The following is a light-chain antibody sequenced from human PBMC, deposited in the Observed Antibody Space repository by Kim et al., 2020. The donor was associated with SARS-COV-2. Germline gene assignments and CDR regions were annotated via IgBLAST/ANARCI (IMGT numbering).Light chain of an antibody. V-gene: IGKV1-5*03. Sequence: ASVGDRVTSSGRASQNIGTYVAWYQHKPGKAPTLLVYQASSLESGVPSRFSGSGSETEFILTISSLQPDDFATYYCQHYNSYPYTFGQGTNLEI. J-gene: IGKJ2*01. CDR3: QHYNSYPYT. CDR1: QNIGTY. CDR2: QAS.